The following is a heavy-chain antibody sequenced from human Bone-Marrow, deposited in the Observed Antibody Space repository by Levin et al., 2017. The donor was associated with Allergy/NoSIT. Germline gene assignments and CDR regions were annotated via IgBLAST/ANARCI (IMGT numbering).Heavy chain of an antibody. CDR2: INHSGST. Sequence: PSETLSLTCAVYGGSFSGYYWSWIRQPPGKGLEWIGEINHSGSTNYNPSLKSRVTISVDTSKNQFSLKLSSVTAADTAVYYCARGKGKKQLRWFDPWGQGTLVTVSS. V-gene: IGHV4-34*01. J-gene: IGHJ5*02. D-gene: IGHD6-6*01. CDR3: ARGKGKKQLRWFDP. CDR1: GGSFSGYY.